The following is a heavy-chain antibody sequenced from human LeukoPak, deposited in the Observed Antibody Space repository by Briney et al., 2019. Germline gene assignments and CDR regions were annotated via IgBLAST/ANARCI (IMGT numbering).Heavy chain of an antibody. V-gene: IGHV4-61*05. D-gene: IGHD6-19*01. CDR2: IYYSGST. CDR1: GGSISSSSYY. J-gene: IGHJ4*02. CDR3: ASLDSSGWYVVDY. Sequence: SETLSLTCTVSGGSISSSSYYWGWIRQPPGKGLEWIGYIYYSGSTNYNPSLKSRVTISVDTSKNQFSLKLSSVTAADTAVYYCASLDSSGWYVVDYWGQGTLVTVSS.